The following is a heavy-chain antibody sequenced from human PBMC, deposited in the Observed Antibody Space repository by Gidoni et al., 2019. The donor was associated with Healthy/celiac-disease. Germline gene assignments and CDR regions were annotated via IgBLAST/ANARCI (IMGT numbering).Heavy chain of an antibody. D-gene: IGHD3-3*01. CDR1: GFSLRTSGMR. CDR2: IDWDDDK. J-gene: IGHJ4*02. V-gene: IGHV2-70*04. CDR3: ARSYYDFWSL. Sequence: QVTLKESGPALVKPTQTLTLTCTFSGFSLRTSGMRVSWIRQPPGKALEWLARIDWDDDKFYSTSLKTRLTISKDTSKNQVVLTMTNMDPVDTATYYCARSYYDFWSLWGQGTLVTVSS.